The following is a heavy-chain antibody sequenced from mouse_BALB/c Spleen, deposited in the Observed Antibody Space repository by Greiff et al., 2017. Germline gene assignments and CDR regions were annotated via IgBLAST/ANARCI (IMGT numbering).Heavy chain of an antibody. D-gene: IGHD1-1*01. V-gene: IGHV1-82*01. Sequence: QVQLKESGPELVKPGASVKISCKASGYAFSSSWMNWVKQRPGQGLEWIGRIYPGDGDTNYNGKFKGKATLTADKSSSTAYMQLSSLTSVDSAVYFCARSPYYGSSYSFAYWGQGTLVTVSA. J-gene: IGHJ3*01. CDR3: ARSPYYGSSYSFAY. CDR1: GYAFSSSW. CDR2: IYPGDGDT.